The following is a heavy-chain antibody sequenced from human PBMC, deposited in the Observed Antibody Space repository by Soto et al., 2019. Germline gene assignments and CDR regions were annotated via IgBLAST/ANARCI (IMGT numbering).Heavy chain of an antibody. J-gene: IGHJ6*02. D-gene: IGHD5-18*01. Sequence: QVQLQESGPGLVKPSQTLSLTCSVSGGSISSGGYYWCWVRQHPGKGLEWIGYIDYSGSTNYNPSLKSRLSMSVDTSKNHFSLQLTSVTAADTAVYYWARRDSGYIHGPPHYYYGLDVWGQGTTVTVSS. CDR1: GGSISSGGYY. CDR3: ARRDSGYIHGPPHYYYGLDV. CDR2: IDYSGST. V-gene: IGHV4-31*03.